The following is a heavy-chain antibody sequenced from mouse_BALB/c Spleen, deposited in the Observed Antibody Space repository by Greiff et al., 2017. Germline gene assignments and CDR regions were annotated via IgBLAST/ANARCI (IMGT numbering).Heavy chain of an antibody. CDR2: IWGDGST. Sequence: QVQLKESGPGLVAPSQSLSFTCTVSGFSLTGYGVNWVRQPPGKGLAWLGMIWGDGSTDYNSALKSRLSISKDNSKSQVFLKMNSLQTDDTARYYCARQPYYCSSLYAMDYWGQGTSVTVSA. D-gene: IGHD1-1*01. CDR1: GFSLTGYG. CDR3: ARQPYYCSSLYAMDY. J-gene: IGHJ4*01. V-gene: IGHV2-6-7*01.